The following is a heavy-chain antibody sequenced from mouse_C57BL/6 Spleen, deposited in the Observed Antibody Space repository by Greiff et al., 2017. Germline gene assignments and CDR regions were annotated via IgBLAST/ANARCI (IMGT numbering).Heavy chain of an antibody. J-gene: IGHJ3*01. D-gene: IGHD2-3*01. V-gene: IGHV1-54*01. CDR2: INPGSGGT. CDR1: GYAFTNYL. Sequence: QVQLKESGAELVRPGTSVKVSCKASGYAFTNYLIEWVKQRPGQGLEWIGVINPGSGGTNYNEKFKGKATLTADKSSSTAYMQLSSLTSEDSAVYFCARCDGYYPAWFAYWGQGTLVTVSA. CDR3: ARCDGYYPAWFAY.